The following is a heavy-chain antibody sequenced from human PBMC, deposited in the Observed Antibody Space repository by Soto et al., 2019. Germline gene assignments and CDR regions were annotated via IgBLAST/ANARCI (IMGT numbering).Heavy chain of an antibody. CDR3: AREDRDRETGLVPAAIDGMDV. J-gene: IGHJ6*02. CDR1: GGTFSRYS. Sequence: QVQLVQSGAEVKKPGSSVKVSCKASGGTFSRYSITWVRQAPGHGLEWIGRIIPIFGIASYAQKFQGRVTITAAASKSTAYMELSSLRSDDTAVYYCAREDRDRETGLVPAAIDGMDVWGQGTTVTVSS. D-gene: IGHD2-2*01. CDR2: IIPIFGIA. V-gene: IGHV1-69*08.